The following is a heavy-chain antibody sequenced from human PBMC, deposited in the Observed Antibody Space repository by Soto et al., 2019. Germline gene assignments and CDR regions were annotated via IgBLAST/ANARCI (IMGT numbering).Heavy chain of an antibody. J-gene: IGHJ4*02. CDR2: IHPSGGGT. CDR1: GYTFNTYY. CDR3: ARGGHIAVVTASFDY. Sequence: QVQLVQSGAEVKKPGASVKVSCKPSGYTFNTYYLHWVRQAPGQALEWMGVIHPSGGGTTYAQKFLGRVTVTRDTSTSTVFMELSSLRSDDTAVYYCARGGHIAVVTASFDYWGQGTLVPVSS. D-gene: IGHD2-21*02. V-gene: IGHV1-46*02.